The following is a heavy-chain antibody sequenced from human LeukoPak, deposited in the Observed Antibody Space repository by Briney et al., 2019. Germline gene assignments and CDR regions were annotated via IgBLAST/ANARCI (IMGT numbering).Heavy chain of an antibody. J-gene: IGHJ4*02. CDR3: ARHSGGAVAGNPCDY. V-gene: IGHV3-20*04. Sequence: GGSLRLSCAASGFTFDDYGMSWVRQAPGKGLEWVSGINWNGGSTGYADSVKGRFTISRDNAKNSLYLQMNSLRAEDTALYYCARHSGGAVAGNPCDYWGQGALVTVSS. CDR1: GFTFDDYG. CDR2: INWNGGST. D-gene: IGHD6-19*01.